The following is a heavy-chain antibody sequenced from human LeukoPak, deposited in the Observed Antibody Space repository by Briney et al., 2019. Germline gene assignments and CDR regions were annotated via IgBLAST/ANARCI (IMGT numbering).Heavy chain of an antibody. CDR1: GFTFSNAW. CDR3: TTELFYGDYVAYYYYGMDV. J-gene: IGHJ6*02. Sequence: GGSLRLSCAASGFTFSNAWMSWVRQAPGKGLEWVGRIKSKTDGGTTDYAAPVKGRFTISRDDSKNTLYLQMNSLKTEDTAVYYCTTELFYGDYVAYYYYGMDVWGQGTTVTVSS. CDR2: IKSKTDGGTT. V-gene: IGHV3-15*01. D-gene: IGHD4-17*01.